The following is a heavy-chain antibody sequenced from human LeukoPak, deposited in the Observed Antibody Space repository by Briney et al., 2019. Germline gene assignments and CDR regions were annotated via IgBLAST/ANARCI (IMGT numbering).Heavy chain of an antibody. CDR1: GYNFTSYA. CDR2: INTNTGNP. Sequence: ASVKVSCKASGYNFTSYAMNWVRQAPGQGLERMGWINTNTGNPTYAQGFTGRFVFSLDTSVSTAYLQISSLKAEDTAVYYCARSAKNMVRGAYLDYWGQGTLVTVSS. V-gene: IGHV7-4-1*02. J-gene: IGHJ4*02. CDR3: ARSAKNMVRGAYLDY. D-gene: IGHD3-10*01.